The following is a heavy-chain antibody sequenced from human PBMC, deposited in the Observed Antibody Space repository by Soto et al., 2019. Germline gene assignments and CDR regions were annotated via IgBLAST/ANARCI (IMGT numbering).Heavy chain of an antibody. J-gene: IGHJ6*02. Sequence: QVQLVQSGAEVKKPGASVKVSCKASGYSFITYGVSWVRQAPGQGLEWLGWINAYNGNTNYAQKFQGKVTMTTETSTSTVYMELRGRGPNDRGVYYWARDGNLGNVLASYGMDAWGQGSTVTVSS. CDR3: ARDGNLGNVLASYGMDA. V-gene: IGHV1-18*04. D-gene: IGHD1-1*01. CDR1: GYSFITYG. CDR2: INAYNGNT.